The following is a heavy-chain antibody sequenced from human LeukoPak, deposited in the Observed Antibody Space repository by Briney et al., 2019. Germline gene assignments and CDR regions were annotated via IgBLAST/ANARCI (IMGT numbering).Heavy chain of an antibody. D-gene: IGHD4-17*01. V-gene: IGHV3-23*01. CDR1: GFTFSDHH. Sequence: QTGGSLRLSCAASGFTFSDHHMDWVRQAPGKGLEWVSRISGSGDTTDYADSVRGRFTISRDNSKNTLYLQMNSLRADDTAVYYCASVGYGVPLDPWGQGAQVTVSS. J-gene: IGHJ5*02. CDR2: ISGSGDTT. CDR3: ASVGYGVPLDP.